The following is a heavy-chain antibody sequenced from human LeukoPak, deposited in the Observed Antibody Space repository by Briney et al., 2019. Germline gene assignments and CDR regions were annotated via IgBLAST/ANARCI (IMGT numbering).Heavy chain of an antibody. V-gene: IGHV1-2*06. CDR1: GYTFTGYY. CDR2: INPNNGDA. Sequence: ASVTVSCKASGYTFTGYYIHWVRQAPGQGLERMGQINPNNGDADYAQKLQGRVAMTWDTSINTAYMELSRLRSDDTAVYYCARGGLDVWGQGTTVTVSS. J-gene: IGHJ6*02. CDR3: ARGGLDV.